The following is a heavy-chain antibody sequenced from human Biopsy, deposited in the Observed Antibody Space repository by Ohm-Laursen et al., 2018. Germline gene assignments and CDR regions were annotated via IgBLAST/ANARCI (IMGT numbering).Heavy chain of an antibody. CDR3: ATKLTGYFHH. Sequence: SVKVSCKAPGGTFSNYGVNWVRQAPGQGLEWLGGNIPILGTGNYAQKFQDRVTVVADTSTSTATMELRSLRSDDTAVYYCATKLTGYFHHWGQGTLVIVSS. CDR2: NIPILGTG. D-gene: IGHD3-9*01. CDR1: GGTFSNYG. V-gene: IGHV1-69*06. J-gene: IGHJ1*01.